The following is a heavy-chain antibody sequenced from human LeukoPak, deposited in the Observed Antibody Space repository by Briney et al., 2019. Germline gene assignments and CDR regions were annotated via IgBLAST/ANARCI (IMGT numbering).Heavy chain of an antibody. V-gene: IGHV3-73*01. Sequence: GGSLRLSCAASGFTFSGSAMHWVRQASEKGLEWVGRIRSKANSYATAYAASVKGRFTISRDDSKNTAYLQMNSLKTEDTAVYYCTHTASGHDYWGQGTLVTVSS. CDR3: THTASGHDY. CDR2: IRSKANSYAT. D-gene: IGHD6-25*01. CDR1: GFTFSGSA. J-gene: IGHJ4*02.